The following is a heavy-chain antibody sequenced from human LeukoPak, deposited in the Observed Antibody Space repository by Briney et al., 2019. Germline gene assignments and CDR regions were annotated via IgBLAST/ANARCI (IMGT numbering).Heavy chain of an antibody. V-gene: IGHV4-34*01. CDR3: ARSPHRSGRPGGMDV. J-gene: IGHJ6*02. CDR2: INHSGST. Sequence: SETLSLTCAVYGGSFSGYYWSWIRQPPGKGLEWIGEINHSGSTNYNPSLKSRVTISVDTSKNQFSLKLSSVTAADTAVYYCARSPHRSGRPGGMDVWGQGTTVTVSS. CDR1: GGSFSGYY. D-gene: IGHD1-14*01.